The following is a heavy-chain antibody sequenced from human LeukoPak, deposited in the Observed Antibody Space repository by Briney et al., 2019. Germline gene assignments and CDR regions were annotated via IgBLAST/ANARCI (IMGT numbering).Heavy chain of an antibody. D-gene: IGHD4-17*01. Sequence: GGSLRLSCAASKFSVIRNYMSWVRQAPGKGLEWVSTISSSGSSTYYADSVKGRFTISRDNSRNTLYLQMNSLRAEDTAVYYCAKQFDGDYLVYYYYGMDVWGQGTTVTVSS. J-gene: IGHJ6*02. CDR1: KFSVIRNY. V-gene: IGHV3-23*01. CDR3: AKQFDGDYLVYYYYGMDV. CDR2: ISSSGSST.